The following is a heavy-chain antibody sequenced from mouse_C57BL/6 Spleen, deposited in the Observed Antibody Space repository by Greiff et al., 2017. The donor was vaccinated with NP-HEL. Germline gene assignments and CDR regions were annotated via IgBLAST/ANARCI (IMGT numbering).Heavy chain of an antibody. V-gene: IGHV3-6*01. CDR1: GYSITSGYY. Sequence: EVKLMESGPGLVKPSQSLSLTCSVTGYSITSGYYWNWIRQFPGNTLEWMGYISYDGSNNYNPSLKNRISITRDPSKNQFFLKLNSVTTEDTATYYCARDRDGPAWFAYWGQGTLVTVSA. J-gene: IGHJ3*01. CDR3: ARDRDGPAWFAY. CDR2: ISYDGSN. D-gene: IGHD2-3*01.